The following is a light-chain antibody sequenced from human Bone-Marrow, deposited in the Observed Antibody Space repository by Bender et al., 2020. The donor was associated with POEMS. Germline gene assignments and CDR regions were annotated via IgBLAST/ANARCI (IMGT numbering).Light chain of an antibody. CDR2: DVS. CDR1: SSDIGSYNY. Sequence: QSALTQPASVSGSPGQSITISCSGTSSDIGSYNYVSWYQQYPGKAPQLMIYDVSNRPSGVSYRFSGSKSGNTASLTISGLQAEDEADYYCCSYAGDGLGVFGGGTKLTVL. V-gene: IGLV2-14*03. J-gene: IGLJ3*02. CDR3: CSYAGDGLGV.